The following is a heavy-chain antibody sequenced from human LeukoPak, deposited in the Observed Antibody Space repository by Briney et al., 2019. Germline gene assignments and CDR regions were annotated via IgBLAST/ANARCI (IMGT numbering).Heavy chain of an antibody. CDR3: ARDSYYYDSSGYSMDAFDI. CDR1: GGSISSYY. CDR2: IYTSGST. D-gene: IGHD3-22*01. Sequence: SETLSLTCTVSGGSISSYYWSWIRQPAGKGLEWIGRIYTSGSTNYNPSLKSRVTMSVDTPKNQFSLKLSSVTAADTAVYYCARDSYYYDSSGYSMDAFDIWGQGTMVTVSS. J-gene: IGHJ3*02. V-gene: IGHV4-4*07.